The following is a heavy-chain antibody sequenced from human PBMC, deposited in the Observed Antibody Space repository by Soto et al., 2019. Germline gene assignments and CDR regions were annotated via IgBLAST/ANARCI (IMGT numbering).Heavy chain of an antibody. CDR2: MYYSGST. V-gene: IGHV4-39*07. D-gene: IGHD3-3*01. CDR1: GSSISSSGYY. Sequence: PLEAVSLTCAVSGSSISSSGYYWGWIRHPPGKGLQWLGSMYYSGSTNYNPSLKSRVTISVDTSKNQFSLKLSSVTAADTAVYYCARVGAFQLLRFLEWSGPPYYYYGMDVWGQGNTVTVSS. CDR3: ARVGAFQLLRFLEWSGPPYYYYGMDV. J-gene: IGHJ6*02.